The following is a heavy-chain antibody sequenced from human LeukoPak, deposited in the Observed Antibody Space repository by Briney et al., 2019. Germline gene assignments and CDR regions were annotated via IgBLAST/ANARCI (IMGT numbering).Heavy chain of an antibody. CDR3: AREDSSGYHDAFDI. CDR1: GGSISSGGYY. CDR2: IYYSGST. Sequence: SETLSLTCTVSGGSISSGGYYWSWIRQHPGKGLEWIGYIYYSGSTYYNPSLKSRVTISVDTSKNQFSLKLSSVTAADTAVYYCAREDSSGYHDAFDIWGQGTMVTVSS. D-gene: IGHD3-22*01. V-gene: IGHV4-31*03. J-gene: IGHJ3*02.